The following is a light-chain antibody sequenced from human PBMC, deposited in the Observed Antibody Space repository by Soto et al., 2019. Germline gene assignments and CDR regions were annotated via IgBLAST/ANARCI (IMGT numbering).Light chain of an antibody. CDR2: GAS. CDR1: QSLRSN. Sequence: EILMTQSPATLSVSPGERVTLSCWASQSLRSNLAWYQQKHGQAPRLLIYGASTRATDIPARLSGSGYGTELTITISSMKYEDFEVYLCQQYNNWTLAFGHGTRLEIK. J-gene: IGKJ5*01. V-gene: IGKV3-15*01. CDR3: QQYNNWTLA.